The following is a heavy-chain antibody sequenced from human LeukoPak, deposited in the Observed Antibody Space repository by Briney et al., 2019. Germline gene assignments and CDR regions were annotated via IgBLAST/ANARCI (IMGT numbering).Heavy chain of an antibody. Sequence: SQTLSLTCAISGDSVSSNSAAWNWIRQSPSRGLEWLGRTYYRSKWYNDYAVSVKSRITINSDTSKNQFSLQLNSVTPEDTAVYYCARATYYYDSSAYPLGYWGQGTLVTVSS. J-gene: IGHJ4*02. CDR3: ARATYYYDSSAYPLGY. V-gene: IGHV6-1*01. CDR2: TYYRSKWYN. CDR1: GDSVSSNSAA. D-gene: IGHD3-22*01.